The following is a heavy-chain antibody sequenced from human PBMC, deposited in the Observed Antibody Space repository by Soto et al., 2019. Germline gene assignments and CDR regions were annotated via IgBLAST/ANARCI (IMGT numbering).Heavy chain of an antibody. J-gene: IGHJ4*02. CDR2: ISAYNGNT. Sequence: ASVKVSCKTSGYTFTSYGISWVRQAPGQGLEWMGWISAYNGNTNYAQKLQGRVTMTTDTSTSTAYMELRSLRSDDTAVYYCARDQSYGGAFDYWGQGTLVTVSS. CDR1: GYTFTSYG. D-gene: IGHD2-21*01. V-gene: IGHV1-18*01. CDR3: ARDQSYGGAFDY.